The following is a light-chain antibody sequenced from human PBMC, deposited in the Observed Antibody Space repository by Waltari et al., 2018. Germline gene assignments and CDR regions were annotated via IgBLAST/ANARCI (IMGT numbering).Light chain of an antibody. J-gene: IGLJ1*01. CDR3: ASWDSGLKAYV. CDR1: MSNVGGGG. CDR2: STD. V-gene: IGLV1-44*01. Sequence: QSLLTQAPSASGTPGQRATVACSGSMSNVGGGGGDWYQQVPGDAPKPLIYSTDARPSGVPDRFSGSKSGTSASLAIRGLRSEDEGDYYCASWDSGLKAYVFGTGTKVTAL.